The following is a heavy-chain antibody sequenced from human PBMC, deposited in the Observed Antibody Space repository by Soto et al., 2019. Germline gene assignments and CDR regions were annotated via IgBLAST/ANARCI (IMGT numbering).Heavy chain of an antibody. CDR1: GYTFSNYG. D-gene: IGHD3-22*01. J-gene: IGHJ4*02. CDR3: ARGPDSGYYSRTPDY. CDR2: IRAYNGDT. V-gene: IGHV1-18*01. Sequence: QVQLVQSEAEVKKPGASVKVSCKASGYTFSNYGINWVRQAPGQGLEWMGWIRAYNGDTHYAQKLQGRVTMTTDTFTSTAYMELRSLISDDTAVYYCARGPDSGYYSRTPDYWGQGTLVTVSS.